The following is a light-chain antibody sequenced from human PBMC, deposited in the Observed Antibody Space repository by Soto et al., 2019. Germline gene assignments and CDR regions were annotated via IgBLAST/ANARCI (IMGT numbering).Light chain of an antibody. J-gene: IGKJ2*01. CDR2: VAS. V-gene: IGKV1-5*01. Sequence: DIQMTQSPSTLSASVGDRVTITCRASQSISSWLAWYQQKPGKAPKLLIYVASSLESGVPSRFSGSGSGTEFTLTISSLQPDDFATYYCQQYNSYLFGQGTKLEIK. CDR1: QSISSW. CDR3: QQYNSYL.